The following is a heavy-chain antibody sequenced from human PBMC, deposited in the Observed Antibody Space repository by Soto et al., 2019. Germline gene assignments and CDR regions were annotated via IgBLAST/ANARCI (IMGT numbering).Heavy chain of an antibody. CDR3: AIGRADGAYGKWFDP. Sequence: QVQLVQSGAEVKKPGASVKVSCKTSGYTFTSYDMNWVRQATGQGLEWMGWMNPKNGNTGYAQKFQGRVTMTREPPIKTVYMELSGLRSEDTAVYYCAIGRADGAYGKWFDPWGQGTLITVSS. V-gene: IGHV1-8*01. CDR1: GYTFTSYD. D-gene: IGHD4-17*01. J-gene: IGHJ5*02. CDR2: MNPKNGNT.